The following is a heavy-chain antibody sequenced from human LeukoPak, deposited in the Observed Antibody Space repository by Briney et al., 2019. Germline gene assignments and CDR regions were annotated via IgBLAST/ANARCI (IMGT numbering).Heavy chain of an antibody. CDR1: AYTFTAYY. CDR2: INPNSGGT. CDR3: ASAIDVAATPDY. Sequence: ASVTVSFKASAYTFTAYYMHCVRQAPGQGLEWMGWINPNSGGTDYAQKFQGRVTMTRDTSITTGYVELSRLRSDDTAVYYCASAIDVAATPDYWGQGSLVTVSS. J-gene: IGHJ4*02. D-gene: IGHD2-15*01. V-gene: IGHV1-2*02.